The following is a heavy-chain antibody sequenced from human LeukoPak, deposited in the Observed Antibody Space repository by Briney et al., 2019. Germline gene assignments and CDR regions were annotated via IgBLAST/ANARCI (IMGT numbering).Heavy chain of an antibody. J-gene: IGHJ4*02. CDR2: ISSSSSYI. D-gene: IGHD4-17*01. CDR3: ARDLGADRTTVTYYFDY. CDR1: GFTLSRYS. Sequence: KPGGSLRLSCAASGFTLSRYSMNWVRQAPGKGLEWVSSISSSSSYIQYADPVKGRFTISRDNAKNALYLKMNSLRAEDTAVYYCARDLGADRTTVTYYFDYWGQGTLVTVSS. V-gene: IGHV3-21*01.